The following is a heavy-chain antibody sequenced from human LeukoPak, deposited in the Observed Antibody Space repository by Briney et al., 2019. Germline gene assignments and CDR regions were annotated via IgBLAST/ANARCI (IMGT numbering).Heavy chain of an antibody. V-gene: IGHV4-30-4*07. Sequence: SQTLSLTCAVSGGSISSGGYSWSWIRQPPGKGLEWIGHIYYSGSTYYNPSLKSRVTISVDTSKNQFPLKLSSVTAADTAVYYCARALSAPYCTNGVCYAYYYCMDVWGKGTTVTVSS. D-gene: IGHD2-8*01. J-gene: IGHJ6*03. CDR3: ARALSAPYCTNGVCYAYYYCMDV. CDR1: GGSISSGGYS. CDR2: IYYSGST.